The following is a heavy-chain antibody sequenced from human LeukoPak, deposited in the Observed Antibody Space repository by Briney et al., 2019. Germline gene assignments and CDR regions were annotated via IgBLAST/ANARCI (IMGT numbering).Heavy chain of an antibody. V-gene: IGHV3-33*01. CDR3: ARDVIDYDSSGAFDY. J-gene: IGHJ4*02. D-gene: IGHD3-22*01. CDR2: IWYDGSNK. CDR1: GFTFSSYG. Sequence: GGSLRLSCAASGFTFSSYGMHWVRQAPGKGLEGVAVIWYDGSNKYYADSVKGRFTISRDNSKNTLYLQMNSLRAEDTAVYYCARDVIDYDSSGAFDYWGQGTLVTVSS.